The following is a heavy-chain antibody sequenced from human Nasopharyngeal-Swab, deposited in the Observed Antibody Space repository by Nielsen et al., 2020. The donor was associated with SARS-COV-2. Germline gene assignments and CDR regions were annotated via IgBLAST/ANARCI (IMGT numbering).Heavy chain of an antibody. CDR3: ARDGLDYDFWSAYFMDV. CDR2: ISGGGGST. V-gene: IGHV3-23*01. D-gene: IGHD3-3*01. J-gene: IGHJ6*02. CDR1: GFTFNKYN. Sequence: GGSLRLSCAASGFTFNKYNFNWVRQAPGKGLEWVSGISGGGGSTYYADSVKGRFTISRDNYNSKNTVDLQMNSLRAEDTAVYYCARDGLDYDFWSAYFMDVWGQGTTVTVSS.